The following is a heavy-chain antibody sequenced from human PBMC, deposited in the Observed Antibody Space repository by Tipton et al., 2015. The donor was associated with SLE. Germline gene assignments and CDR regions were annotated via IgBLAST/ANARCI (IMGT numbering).Heavy chain of an antibody. CDR2: IYTSGST. CDR1: GGSISSGSYY. D-gene: IGHD2-8*01. Sequence: TLSLTCTVSGGSISSGSYYWSWIRQPAGKGLEWIGYIYTSGSTNYNPSLKSRVTISVDTSKNQFSLKLSSVTAADTAVYYCARTGAGLMVYAIVYWGQGTLVTVSS. CDR3: ARTGAGLMVYAIVY. J-gene: IGHJ4*02. V-gene: IGHV4-61*09.